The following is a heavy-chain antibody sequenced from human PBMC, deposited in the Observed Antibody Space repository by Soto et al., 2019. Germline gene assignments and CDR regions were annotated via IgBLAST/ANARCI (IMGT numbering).Heavy chain of an antibody. J-gene: IGHJ4*02. V-gene: IGHV4-4*07. D-gene: IGHD2-2*01. CDR1: GGSISSYY. Sequence: XETLSRTCTVSGGSISSYYWSWIRQPAGKGLEWIGRIYTSGSTNYNPSLKSRVTMSVDTSKNQFSLKLSSVTAADTAVYYCAREGPAVVVPAPGGYSSSFFDYWGQGTLVTVSS. CDR2: IYTSGST. CDR3: AREGPAVVVPAPGGYSSSFFDY.